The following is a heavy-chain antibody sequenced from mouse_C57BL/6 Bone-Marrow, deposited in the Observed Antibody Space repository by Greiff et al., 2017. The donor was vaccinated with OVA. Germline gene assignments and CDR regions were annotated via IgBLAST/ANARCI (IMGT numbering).Heavy chain of an antibody. D-gene: IGHD1-1*01. CDR2: ISSGSSTI. V-gene: IGHV5-17*01. Sequence: EVKLVESGGGLVKPGGSLKLSCAASGFTFSDYGMHWVRQAPEKGLEWVAYISSGSSTIYYADTVKGRFTISRDNAKNTLFLQMTSLRSEDTAMYYCARLLLRIFMDYWGQGTSVTVSS. CDR3: ARLLLRIFMDY. J-gene: IGHJ4*01. CDR1: GFTFSDYG.